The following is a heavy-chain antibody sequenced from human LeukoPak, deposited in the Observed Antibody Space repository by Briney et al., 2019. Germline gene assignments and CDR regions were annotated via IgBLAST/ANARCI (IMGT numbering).Heavy chain of an antibody. CDR2: IKPDSGGT. CDR1: GYTFTSYG. J-gene: IGHJ4*02. Sequence: ASVKVSCKASGYTFTSYGISWVRQAPGQGLEWMGWIKPDSGGTNYAQNFQGRVTLTRDTSISTAYMELSSLRSGDTAVYYCARDSGLFYWGQGTLVTVSS. V-gene: IGHV1-2*02. D-gene: IGHD2/OR15-2a*01. CDR3: ARDSGLFY.